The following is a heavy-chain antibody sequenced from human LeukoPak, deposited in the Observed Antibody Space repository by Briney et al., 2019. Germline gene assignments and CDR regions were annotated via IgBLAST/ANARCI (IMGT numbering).Heavy chain of an antibody. CDR3: AARRGYYYDSSGYH. CDR2: TNHSGST. CDR1: GGSFSGYY. D-gene: IGHD3-22*01. V-gene: IGHV4-34*01. J-gene: IGHJ5*02. Sequence: KASETLSLTCAVYGGSFSGYYWSWIRQPPGKGLEWIGETNHSGSTNYNPSLKSRVTISVDTSKNQFSLKLSSVTAADTAVYYCAARRGYYYDSSGYHWGQGTLVTVSS.